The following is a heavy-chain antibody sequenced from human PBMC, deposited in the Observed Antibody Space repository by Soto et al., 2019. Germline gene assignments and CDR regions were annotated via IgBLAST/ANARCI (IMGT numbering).Heavy chain of an antibody. CDR1: GYSFTSYW. V-gene: IGHV5-51*01. Sequence: PGESLKISCKGSGYSFTSYWIGWVRQMPGKGLEWMGIIYPGDSDTRYSPSFQGQVTISAAKSISTACLQWSSLKASDTAMYYCARLGCDYYDSSGYYPSPFCPFDYWGQGTLVTVSS. CDR3: ARLGCDYYDSSGYYPSPFCPFDY. J-gene: IGHJ4*02. D-gene: IGHD3-22*01. CDR2: IYPGDSDT.